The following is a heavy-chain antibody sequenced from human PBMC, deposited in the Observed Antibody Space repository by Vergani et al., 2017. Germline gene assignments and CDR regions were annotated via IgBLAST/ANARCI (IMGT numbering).Heavy chain of an antibody. V-gene: IGHV1-2*02. CDR2: INPNSGGT. Sequence: QVQLVQSGAEVKKPGASVKVSCKASGYTFTGYYMHWVRQAPGQGLEWMGWINPNSGGTNYAQKFQGRVTMTRDTSISTAYMELSRLRSDDTAVCYCARDRAPIAAAENWFDPWGQGTLVTVSS. D-gene: IGHD6-13*01. CDR1: GYTFTGYY. CDR3: ARDRAPIAAAENWFDP. J-gene: IGHJ5*02.